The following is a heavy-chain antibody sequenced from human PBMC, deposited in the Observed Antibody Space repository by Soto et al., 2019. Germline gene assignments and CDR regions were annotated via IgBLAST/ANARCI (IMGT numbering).Heavy chain of an antibody. J-gene: IGHJ4*02. Sequence: GGSLRLSCAASGFTFSTYGMHWVRQAPGKGLEWVAVISYDGGNQYYADSVKGRFTISRDISKNTLYLEMNSLSTEDTAAYYCAKATSGSCYSAEAYWGQGTLVTV. V-gene: IGHV3-30*18. D-gene: IGHD2-15*01. CDR3: AKATSGSCYSAEAY. CDR2: ISYDGGNQ. CDR1: GFTFSTYG.